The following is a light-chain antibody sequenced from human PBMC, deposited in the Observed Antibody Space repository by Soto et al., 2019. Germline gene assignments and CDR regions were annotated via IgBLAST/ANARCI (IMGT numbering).Light chain of an antibody. J-gene: IGKJ2*01. Sequence: DIQMTQSPSTLSASIVDRVTITCRASQSINGRLAWYQQKPGRPPKLLIYDVSFLESGVPSRFSGSGSGTDFNLTISSLRPDDFATFYCQQYKVYPYTFGQGTRLDIQ. CDR2: DVS. CDR3: QQYKVYPYT. CDR1: QSINGR. V-gene: IGKV1-5*01.